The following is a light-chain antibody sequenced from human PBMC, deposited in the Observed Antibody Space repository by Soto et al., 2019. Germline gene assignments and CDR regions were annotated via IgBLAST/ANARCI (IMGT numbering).Light chain of an antibody. V-gene: IGLV2-8*01. CDR1: SSDVGGYNY. CDR2: EVS. CDR3: SSYAGSLVV. J-gene: IGLJ2*01. Sequence: QSVLTQPPSASGSPGQSVTISCTGTSSDVGGYNYVSWYQQHPGKAPKLMIYEVSKRPSGVPDRFSGSKSGNTASLTVSGVQAEDEADYYCSSYAGSLVVFGGGTKVTVL.